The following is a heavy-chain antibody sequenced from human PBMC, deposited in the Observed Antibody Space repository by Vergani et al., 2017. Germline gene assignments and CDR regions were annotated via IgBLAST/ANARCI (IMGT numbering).Heavy chain of an antibody. CDR2: ISVSGTSI. CDR3: ARVGTWAFDI. D-gene: IGHD1-14*01. V-gene: IGHV3-11*01. CDR1: GFTFNAYY. Sequence: QEQLVESGGGLVKPGGSLRLSCEASGFTFNAYYMSCVRQAPGKGLECVSYISVSGTSIHYADSVKGRFTISRDNAKSSLSLQMHSLTAEDTAVYFCARVGTWAFDIWGQGTVVTVSS. J-gene: IGHJ3*02.